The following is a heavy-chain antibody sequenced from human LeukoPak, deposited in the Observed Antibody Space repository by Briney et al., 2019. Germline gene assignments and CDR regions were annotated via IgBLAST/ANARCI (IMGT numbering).Heavy chain of an antibody. Sequence: SVTLSLTCTVSGGSISTYYWSWIRQTPGKGLGWIGYVYSSGSTNYNPSLKSRVTISVDTSKNQFSLKVTSMTAADTAVYYCARAGSGSYLSYFDYWGQGTLVTVSS. CDR1: GGSISTYY. CDR2: VYSSGST. J-gene: IGHJ4*02. V-gene: IGHV4-59*01. CDR3: ARAGSGSYLSYFDY. D-gene: IGHD1-26*01.